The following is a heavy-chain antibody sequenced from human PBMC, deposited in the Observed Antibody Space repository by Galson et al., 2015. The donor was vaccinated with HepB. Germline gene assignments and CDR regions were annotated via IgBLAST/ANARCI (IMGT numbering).Heavy chain of an antibody. J-gene: IGHJ4*02. CDR3: AREDTAMFTGYFDN. D-gene: IGHD5-18*01. CDR1: GYTFTSNY. Sequence: SVKVSCKASGYTFTSNYIHWVRQAPGQGLEWVGIINPSSGSTSFAQNFQGRVTMTRDTSTSTMYLELSSLRSEDTAMYLCAREDTAMFTGYFDNWGQGTLVTVSS. V-gene: IGHV1-46*03. CDR2: INPSSGST.